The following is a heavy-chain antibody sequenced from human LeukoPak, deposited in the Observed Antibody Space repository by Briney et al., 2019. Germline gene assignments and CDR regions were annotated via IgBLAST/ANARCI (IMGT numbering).Heavy chain of an antibody. CDR1: GFTFSSYS. J-gene: IGHJ4*02. CDR2: ISSSSSYI. D-gene: IGHD3-22*01. V-gene: IGHV3-21*01. Sequence: PGGSLRLSCAASGFTFSSYSMNWVRQAPGKGLEWVSSISSSSSYIYYADSVKGRFTISRDNAKNSLYLQMNSLRAEDTAVYYCARGPIDYYYDSSGYDYWGQGTLVTVS. CDR3: ARGPIDYYYDSSGYDY.